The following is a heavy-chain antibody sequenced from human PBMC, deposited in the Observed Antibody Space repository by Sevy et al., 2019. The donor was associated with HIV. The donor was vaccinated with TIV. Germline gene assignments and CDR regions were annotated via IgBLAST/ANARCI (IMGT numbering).Heavy chain of an antibody. V-gene: IGHV3-53*01. D-gene: IGHD6-13*01. CDR3: AVVAEGY. CDR2: IYSGDSI. CDR1: GFTVSGNY. Sequence: GGSLRLSCAASGFTVSGNYMSWVRQAPGKGLEWVSVIYSGDSISYADSVKGRFTISRDNSKNTLYLQMNSLRAEDTAVYYCAVVAEGYWGQGTLVTVSS. J-gene: IGHJ4*02.